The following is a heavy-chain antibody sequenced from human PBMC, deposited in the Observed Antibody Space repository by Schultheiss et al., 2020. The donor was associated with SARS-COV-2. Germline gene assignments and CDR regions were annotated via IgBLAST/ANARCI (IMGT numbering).Heavy chain of an antibody. CDR2: IKGDGSEK. Sequence: GGSLRLSCAASGFTFSRYWMTWVRQAPGKGLEWVACIKGDGSEKHYVDSVRGRFTISRDNAKNSVHLQMNSLRADDTAVYFCARRSGGSKDSWGQGTLVTVSS. CDR1: GFTFSRYW. CDR3: ARRSGGSKDS. V-gene: IGHV3-7*03. D-gene: IGHD3-16*01. J-gene: IGHJ4*02.